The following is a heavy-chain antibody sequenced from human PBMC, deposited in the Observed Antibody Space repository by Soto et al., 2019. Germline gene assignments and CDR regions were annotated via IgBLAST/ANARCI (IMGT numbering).Heavy chain of an antibody. CDR3: ATSQSHYYDSSGYYYYYYGMDV. CDR1: GYSFTSYW. D-gene: IGHD3-22*01. Sequence: EVQLVQSGAEVKKPGESLKISCKGSGYSFTSYWIGWVRQMPGKGLEWMGIIYPGDSDTRYSPSFQGQVTISADKSISTAYLQWSSLKASDTAMYYCATSQSHYYDSSGYYYYYYGMDVWGQGTTVTVSS. CDR2: IYPGDSDT. V-gene: IGHV5-51*01. J-gene: IGHJ6*02.